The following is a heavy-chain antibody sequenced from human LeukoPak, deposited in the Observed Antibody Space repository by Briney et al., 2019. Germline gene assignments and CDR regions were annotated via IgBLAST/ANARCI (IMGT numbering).Heavy chain of an antibody. CDR1: GGSFSGYY. CDR2: INHSGST. Sequence: PSETLSLTCAVYGGSFSGYYWSWIRQPPGKGLEWIGEINHSGSTNYNPSLKSRVTISVDTSKNQFSLKLSSVTPEDTAVYYCARDPVGGSTIFDYWGQGTLVTVSS. CDR3: ARDPVGGSTIFDY. V-gene: IGHV4-34*01. J-gene: IGHJ4*02. D-gene: IGHD1-26*01.